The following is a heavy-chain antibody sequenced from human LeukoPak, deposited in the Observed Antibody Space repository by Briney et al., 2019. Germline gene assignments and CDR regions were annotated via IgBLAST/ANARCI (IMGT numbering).Heavy chain of an antibody. Sequence: GDSLRLSCAASGFSVSDKYMGWVRQAPGKGLGWVSVIYTAGDTFYPDSVRGRFSISRDTSRNMVNLQMNSLRAEDTALYYCTSGQMFTSGGFDDWGRGTLVTVSS. V-gene: IGHV3-53*01. CDR3: TSGQMFTSGGFDD. CDR2: IYTAGDT. J-gene: IGHJ4*02. CDR1: GFSVSDKY. D-gene: IGHD6-19*01.